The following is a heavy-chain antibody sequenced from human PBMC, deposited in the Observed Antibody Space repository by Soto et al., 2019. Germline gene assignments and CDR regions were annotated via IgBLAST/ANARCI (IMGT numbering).Heavy chain of an antibody. Sequence: EVQLLESGGGLVQPGGSLRLSCAVSGFTFGNYAMSWVRQAPGKGLEWVSAISGGGGSTYYADSVKGRFTISRDNSKDTLYRQMNSLRADDTALYYCAKSPGDFWSGYYVYLDYWGQGTLVTVSS. CDR3: AKSPGDFWSGYYVYLDY. CDR1: GFTFGNYA. CDR2: ISGGGGST. D-gene: IGHD3-3*01. V-gene: IGHV3-23*01. J-gene: IGHJ4*02.